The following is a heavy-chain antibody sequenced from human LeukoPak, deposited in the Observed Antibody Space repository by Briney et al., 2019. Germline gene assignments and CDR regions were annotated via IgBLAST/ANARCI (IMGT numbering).Heavy chain of an antibody. Sequence: ASVKVSCKASGYTFTSYDINWVRQATGQGLEWMGWMNPNSGNTGYAQKFQGRVTITRNTSISTAYMELSSLRSEDTAVYYCAARVGFSSGWYDFDYWGQGTLVTVSS. CDR1: GYTFTSYD. CDR2: MNPNSGNT. J-gene: IGHJ4*02. CDR3: AARVGFSSGWYDFDY. V-gene: IGHV1-8*03. D-gene: IGHD6-19*01.